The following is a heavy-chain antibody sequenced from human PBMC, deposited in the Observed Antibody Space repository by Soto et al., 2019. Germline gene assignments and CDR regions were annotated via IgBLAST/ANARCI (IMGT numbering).Heavy chain of an antibody. CDR1: GGSFSGYY. J-gene: IGHJ6*02. V-gene: IGHV4-34*01. D-gene: IGHD3-3*01. CDR2: INHSGST. CDR3: ARDQGYDSWYYYGMDV. Sequence: PSETLSLTCAVYGGSFSGYYWSWIRQPPGKGLEWIGEINHSGSTNYNPSLKSRVTISVDTSKNQFSLKLSSVTAADTAVYYCARDQGYDSWYYYGMDVWGQGTTVTVSS.